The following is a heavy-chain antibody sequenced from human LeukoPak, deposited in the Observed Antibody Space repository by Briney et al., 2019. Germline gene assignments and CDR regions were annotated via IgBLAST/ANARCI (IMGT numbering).Heavy chain of an antibody. J-gene: IGHJ4*02. CDR3: ARMEGIAARPFDY. CDR2: IYHSGST. Sequence: SETLSLTCTVSGGSISSGGYYWSWIRQPPGKGLEWIGYIYHSGSTYYNPSLKSRVTISVDRSKNQFSLKLSSVTAADTAVYYCARMEGIAARPFDYWGQGTLVTVSS. V-gene: IGHV4-30-2*01. CDR1: GGSISSGGYY. D-gene: IGHD6-6*01.